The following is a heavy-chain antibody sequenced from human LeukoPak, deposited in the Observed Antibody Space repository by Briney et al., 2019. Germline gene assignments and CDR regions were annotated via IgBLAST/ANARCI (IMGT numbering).Heavy chain of an antibody. CDR3: ARVGGYWVLDY. J-gene: IGHJ4*02. Sequence: SDTLSLTCAVYGGSFSGYYWSWIRQPPGKGLEWIGEINHSGSTNYNPSLKSRVTISVDTSKNQFSLKLSSVTAADTAVYYCARVGGYWVLDYWGQGTLVTVSS. V-gene: IGHV4-34*01. CDR1: GGSFSGYY. CDR2: INHSGST. D-gene: IGHD2-21*02.